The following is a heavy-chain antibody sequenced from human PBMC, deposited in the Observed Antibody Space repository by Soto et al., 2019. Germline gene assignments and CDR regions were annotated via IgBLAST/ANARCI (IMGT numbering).Heavy chain of an antibody. Sequence: PSETLSLTCTISGASIYAHSWTWIRQAPGKGLEWIGYIYDNVNTDHNPSLTSRVRMSVDTAKNQFFLTLSSLTAADTAVYYCASAGRLLWFDSWGQGTLVTVSS. CDR3: ASAGRLLWFDS. CDR2: IYDNVNT. J-gene: IGHJ5*01. D-gene: IGHD2-21*02. CDR1: GASIYAHS. V-gene: IGHV4-59*11.